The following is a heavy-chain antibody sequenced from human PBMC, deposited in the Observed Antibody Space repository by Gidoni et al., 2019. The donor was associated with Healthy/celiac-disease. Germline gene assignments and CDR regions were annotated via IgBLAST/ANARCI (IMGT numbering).Heavy chain of an antibody. D-gene: IGHD3-10*01. J-gene: IGHJ5*02. CDR2: ISYDGSNK. CDR1: GFTFSSYA. V-gene: IGHV3-30-3*01. CDR3: ARDYRLWFGELLWPSWFDP. Sequence: QVQLVESGGGVVQPGRSLRLSCAASGFTFSSYAMHWVRQAPGKGLEVVAVISYDGSNKYYADSVKGRFTISRDNSKNTLYLQMNSLRAEDTAVYYCARDYRLWFGELLWPSWFDPWGQGTLVTVSS.